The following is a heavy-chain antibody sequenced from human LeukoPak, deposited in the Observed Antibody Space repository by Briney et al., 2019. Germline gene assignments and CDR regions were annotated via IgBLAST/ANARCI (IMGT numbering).Heavy chain of an antibody. Sequence: PSETLSLTCTVSGVSISSSSYYWGWIRQPPGKGLEWIATLYYSGITYYNPSLKSRVAISADTSKNRFSLKLNSVTAADTAVYYCARRTAAETIDYWGQGTLVTVSS. D-gene: IGHD6-13*01. CDR2: LYYSGIT. CDR1: GVSISSSSYY. CDR3: ARRTAAETIDY. V-gene: IGHV4-39*01. J-gene: IGHJ4*02.